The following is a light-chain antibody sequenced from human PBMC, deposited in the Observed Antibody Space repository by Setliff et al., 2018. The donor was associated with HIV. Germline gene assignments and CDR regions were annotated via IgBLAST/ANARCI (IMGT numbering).Light chain of an antibody. V-gene: IGLV2-14*03. CDR3: SSYTNTPLYV. CDR1: SSDVGGYNY. Sequence: QSALTQPASVPGSPGQSITISCTGTSSDVGGYNYVSWYQQHPGKAPKLMIYDVSNRPSGVSNRFSGSKSGNTASLIISGLQPEDEADYYCSSYTNTPLYVFGTGTKVTVL. CDR2: DVS. J-gene: IGLJ1*01.